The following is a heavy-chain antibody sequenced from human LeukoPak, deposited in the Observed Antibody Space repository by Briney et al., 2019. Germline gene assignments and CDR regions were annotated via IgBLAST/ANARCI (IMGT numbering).Heavy chain of an antibody. D-gene: IGHD6-13*01. CDR3: ASSNPRFLWYSHLES. Sequence: GGSLRLSCAASGFTFSSYWMSWVRQAPGKGLEWVANIKQDGSEKYYVDSVKGRFTVSRDNSKNTLSLQMNSLRPEDTAVYYCASSNPRFLWYSHLESWDQGTLVTVSS. J-gene: IGHJ5*02. CDR2: IKQDGSEK. CDR1: GFTFSSYW. V-gene: IGHV3-7*01.